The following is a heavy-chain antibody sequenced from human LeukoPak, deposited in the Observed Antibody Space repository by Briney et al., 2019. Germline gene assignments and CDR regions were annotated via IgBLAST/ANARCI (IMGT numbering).Heavy chain of an antibody. J-gene: IGHJ4*02. D-gene: IGHD6-19*01. Sequence: SETLSLTCNVSGGSIRGYYWSWIRQPPGKGLEWIGYIYTSGSTNYNPSLKSRVTMSVDTSKNQFSLKLSSVTAADTAVYYCAVMAVAGYFDYWGQGTLVTVSS. CDR2: IYTSGST. CDR3: AVMAVAGYFDY. CDR1: GGSIRGYY. V-gene: IGHV4-4*07.